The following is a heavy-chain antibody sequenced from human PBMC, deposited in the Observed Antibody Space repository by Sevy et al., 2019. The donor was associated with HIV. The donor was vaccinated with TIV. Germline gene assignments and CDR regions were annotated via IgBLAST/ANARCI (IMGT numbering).Heavy chain of an antibody. V-gene: IGHV3-74*01. D-gene: IGHD2-8*01. CDR1: GFIFTNYW. Sequence: SLRLSCAASGFIFTNYWMHWVRQAPGKGLVWVSRVDNDGSGTNYADSVKGRFTISRDNAKNTVYLQMNSLRAEDTAVYYCTRDMYGIDYWGQGTLVTVSS. J-gene: IGHJ4*02. CDR2: VDNDGSGT. CDR3: TRDMYGIDY.